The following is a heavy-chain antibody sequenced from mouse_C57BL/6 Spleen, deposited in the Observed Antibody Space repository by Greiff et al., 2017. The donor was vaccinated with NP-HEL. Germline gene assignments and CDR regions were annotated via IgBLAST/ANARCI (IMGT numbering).Heavy chain of an antibody. V-gene: IGHV5-4*01. CDR1: GFTFSSYA. CDR2: ISDGGSYT. Sequence: EVQVVESGGGLVKPGGSLKLSCAASGFTFSSYAMSWVRQTPEKRLEWVATISDGGSYTYYPDNVKGRFTISRDNAKNNLYLQMSHLKSEDTAMYYCAREGGYYGSSYNYAMDYWGQGTSVTVSS. J-gene: IGHJ4*01. D-gene: IGHD1-1*01. CDR3: AREGGYYGSSYNYAMDY.